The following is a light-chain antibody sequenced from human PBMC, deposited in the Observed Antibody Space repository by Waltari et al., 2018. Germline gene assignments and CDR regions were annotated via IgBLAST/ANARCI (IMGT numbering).Light chain of an antibody. J-gene: IGLJ3*02. CDR3: NSYTGSSSWV. V-gene: IGLV2-14*03. Sequence: QSALTQPASVSGSPGQSITISCTGTSSDVGFYNYVSWYQHHPGKTPKLIIYDVFERPSGVSNRCSGSKSGHTASLTISGLLAEDEADYYCNSYTGSSSWVFGGGTKLTVL. CDR1: SSDVGFYNY. CDR2: DVF.